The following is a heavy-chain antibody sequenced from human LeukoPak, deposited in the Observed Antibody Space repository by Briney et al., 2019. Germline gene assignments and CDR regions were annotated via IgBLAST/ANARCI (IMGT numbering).Heavy chain of an antibody. CDR1: GFTFSSYE. CDR3: ARNMVRGVPTFDY. D-gene: IGHD3-10*01. J-gene: IGHJ4*02. Sequence: GGSLRLSCAASGFTFSSYEMNWVRQAPGKGLEWVSYISSSCSTIYYADSVKGRFTISRDNAKNSLYLQMNSLRAEDTAVYYCARNMVRGVPTFDYWGQGTLVTVSS. V-gene: IGHV3-48*03. CDR2: ISSSCSTI.